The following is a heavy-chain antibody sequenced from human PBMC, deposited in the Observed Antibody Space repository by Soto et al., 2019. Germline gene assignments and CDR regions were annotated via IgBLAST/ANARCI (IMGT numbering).Heavy chain of an antibody. CDR2: IIPIFGTA. CDR3: ARGGPLWPYYYYYYGMDV. J-gene: IGHJ6*02. D-gene: IGHD5-18*01. V-gene: IGHV1-69*01. CDR1: GGTFSSYA. Sequence: QVQLVQSGAEVKKPGSSVKVSCKASGGTFSSYAISWVRQAPGQGLEWMGGIIPIFGTANYAQKFQGRVTITADESTSTAYMERSSLRSEDTAVYYCARGGPLWPYYYYYYGMDVWGQGTTVTVSS.